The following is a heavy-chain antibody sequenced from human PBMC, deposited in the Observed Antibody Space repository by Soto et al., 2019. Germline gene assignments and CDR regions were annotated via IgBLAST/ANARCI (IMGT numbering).Heavy chain of an antibody. J-gene: IGHJ5*02. D-gene: IGHD6-19*01. CDR2: INSYNGNT. CDR1: GYTFTSYG. CDR3: AGEPVAGIWCAP. Sequence: QVQLVQSGAEVKKPGASVKVSCKASGYTFTSYGISWVRQAPGQGLEWMGWINSYNGNTNYAQKPQGRVTMTTDTATSTAYMKPRSLRSDDRAVYYSAGEPVAGIWCAPWGQGTLVTVSS. V-gene: IGHV1-18*01.